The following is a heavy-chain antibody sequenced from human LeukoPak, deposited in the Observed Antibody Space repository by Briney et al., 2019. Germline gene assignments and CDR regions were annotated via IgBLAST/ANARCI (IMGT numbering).Heavy chain of an antibody. V-gene: IGHV3-21*04. J-gene: IGHJ3*02. CDR2: ISSSSSYI. CDR3: ARDTGLEGASDAFDI. D-gene: IGHD4-17*01. Sequence: PGGSLRLSCAASGFTFSSYSMNWVRQAPGKGLEWVSSISSSSSYIYYADSVKGRFTISRDNAKNSLYLQMNSLRAEDTALYYCARDTGLEGASDAFDIWGQGTMVTVSS. CDR1: GFTFSSYS.